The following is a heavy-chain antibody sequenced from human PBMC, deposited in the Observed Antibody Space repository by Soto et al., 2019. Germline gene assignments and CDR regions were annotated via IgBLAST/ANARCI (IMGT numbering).Heavy chain of an antibody. Sequence: SETLSLTCTVSGGSISSYYWSWIRQPPGKGLEWIGYIHYSGSTNYNPSLKSRVTISVDTSKNQFSLKLSSVTAADTAVYYCGKGGGAAYFDYGGQGTLATVS. J-gene: IGHJ4*02. CDR2: IHYSGST. CDR1: GGSISSYY. CDR3: GKGGGAAYFDY. D-gene: IGHD1-26*01. V-gene: IGHV4-59*01.